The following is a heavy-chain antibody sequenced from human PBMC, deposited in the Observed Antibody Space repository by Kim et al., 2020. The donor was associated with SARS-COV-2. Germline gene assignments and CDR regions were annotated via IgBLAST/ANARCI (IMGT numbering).Heavy chain of an antibody. CDR3: ARGERGYSSVPLDY. Sequence: NPSLKSRVTISVDTSKNQFSLKLSSVTAADTAVYYCARGERGYSSVPLDYWGQGTLVTVSS. J-gene: IGHJ4*02. V-gene: IGHV4-30-2*04. D-gene: IGHD5-18*01.